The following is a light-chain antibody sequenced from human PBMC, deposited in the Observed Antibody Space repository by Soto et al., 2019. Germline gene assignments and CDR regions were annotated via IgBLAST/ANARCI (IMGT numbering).Light chain of an antibody. J-gene: IGKJ4*01. CDR1: QDISNY. Sequence: IQMTQSPSSLSASVGDRVTITCQASQDISNYLNWYQQKPGKAPKLLIYDASNLETGVPSRFSGSGSGTDFTFTISSLQPADIATYYCQQYDNLPLTFGGGTKVEIK. V-gene: IGKV1-33*01. CDR2: DAS. CDR3: QQYDNLPLT.